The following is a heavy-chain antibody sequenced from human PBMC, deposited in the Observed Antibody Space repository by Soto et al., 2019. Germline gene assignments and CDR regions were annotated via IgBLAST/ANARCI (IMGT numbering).Heavy chain of an antibody. V-gene: IGHV2-70*04. Sequence: SGPTLVNPTQTLTLTCTFSGFSLSTSGMRVSWIRLPAGKALEWLARIDWDDDKFYSTSLRTRLTISKDTSKNQVVLTVTNMDPVDTAPYYCAREGSSGRVGLDPWGQGTLVTVSS. D-gene: IGHD3-10*01. CDR2: IDWDDDK. CDR1: GFSLSTSGMR. CDR3: AREGSSGRVGLDP. J-gene: IGHJ5*02.